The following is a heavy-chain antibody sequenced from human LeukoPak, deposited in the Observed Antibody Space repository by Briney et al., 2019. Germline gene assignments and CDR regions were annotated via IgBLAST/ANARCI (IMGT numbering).Heavy chain of an antibody. D-gene: IGHD6-19*01. Sequence: SETLSLTCTVSGGSISSYYWSWIRQPPGKGLEWIGEINHSGSTNYNPSLKSRVTISVDTSKNQFSLKLSSVTAADTAVYYCATSSGWSPYYYYMDVWGKGTTVTISS. CDR2: INHSGST. J-gene: IGHJ6*03. CDR3: ATSSGWSPYYYYMDV. V-gene: IGHV4-34*01. CDR1: GGSISSYY.